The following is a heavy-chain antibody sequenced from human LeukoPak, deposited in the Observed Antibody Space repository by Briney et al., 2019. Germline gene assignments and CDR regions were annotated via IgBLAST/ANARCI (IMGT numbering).Heavy chain of an antibody. CDR2: IIPMFRTP. V-gene: IGHV1-69*05. D-gene: IGHD2-2*01. J-gene: IGHJ3*02. Sequence: SVKVSYKASGGTFSSYAISWVRQAPGQGLEWMGGIIPMFRTPKYAQKFQGRVTITTDEFTSTEYMELSSLGPEDTAVYYCASGDYCSNTSCYNGAFDIWGQGTMVTVSS. CDR1: GGTFSSYA. CDR3: ASGDYCSNTSCYNGAFDI.